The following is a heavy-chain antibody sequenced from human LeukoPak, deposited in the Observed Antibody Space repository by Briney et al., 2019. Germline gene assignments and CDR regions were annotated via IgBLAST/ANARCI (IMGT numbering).Heavy chain of an antibody. CDR2: IYSGGST. Sequence: GGSLRLSCAASGFTVSSNYMSWVRQAPGKGLEWVSVIYSGGSTYYADSVKGRFTISRDNSKNTLYLQMNSLRAEDTAVYYCAKKDCSSTSCPKFIDYWGQGTLVTVSS. J-gene: IGHJ4*02. CDR1: GFTVSSNY. V-gene: IGHV3-66*01. CDR3: AKKDCSSTSCPKFIDY. D-gene: IGHD2-2*01.